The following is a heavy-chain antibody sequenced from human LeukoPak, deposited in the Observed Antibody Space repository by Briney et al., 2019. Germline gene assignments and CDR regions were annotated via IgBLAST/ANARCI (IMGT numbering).Heavy chain of an antibody. CDR1: GYTFTSYY. D-gene: IGHD3-10*01. CDR2: INPSGGST. CDR3: ARDPYGPRTGYYYYMDV. V-gene: IGHV1-46*01. J-gene: IGHJ6*03. Sequence: GASVKVSCKASGYTFTSYYMHWVRQAPGQGLEWMGIINPSGGSTSYAQQFQGRVTMTRDTSTSTVYMELSSLRSEDTAVYYCARDPYGPRTGYYYYMDVWGKGTTVTVSS.